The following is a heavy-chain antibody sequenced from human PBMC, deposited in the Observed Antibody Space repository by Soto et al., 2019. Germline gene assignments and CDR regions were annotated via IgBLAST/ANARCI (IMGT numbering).Heavy chain of an antibody. D-gene: IGHD1-26*01. Sequence: PSETLSLTCTVSGGSISSYYWSWIRQPPGKGLEWIGYIYYSGSTNYNPSLKSRVTISVDTSKNQFSLKLSSVTAADTAVYYCARGGRIVGATSNRYYFDYWGQGTLVTVS. CDR2: IYYSGST. V-gene: IGHV4-59*01. CDR1: GGSISSYY. CDR3: ARGGRIVGATSNRYYFDY. J-gene: IGHJ4*02.